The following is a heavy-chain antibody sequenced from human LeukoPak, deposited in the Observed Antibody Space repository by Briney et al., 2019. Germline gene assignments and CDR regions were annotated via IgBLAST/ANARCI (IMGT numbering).Heavy chain of an antibody. V-gene: IGHV3-21*01. CDR1: GFTFSSYS. CDR2: ISSSSSYI. D-gene: IGHD6-19*01. Sequence: GGSLRLSCAASGFTFSSYSMNWVRQAPGKGLEWVSSISSSSSYIYYADSVKGRFTISRDNAKNSLYLQMNSLRAEDTAVYYCARDGIAVAGPGAFDIWGQGTMVTVSS. J-gene: IGHJ3*02. CDR3: ARDGIAVAGPGAFDI.